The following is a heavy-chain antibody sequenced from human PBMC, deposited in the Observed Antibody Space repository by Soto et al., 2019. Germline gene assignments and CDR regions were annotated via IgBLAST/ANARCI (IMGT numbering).Heavy chain of an antibody. Sequence: GGSPRLSCAASGFTFSSYAMSWVRQAPGKGLEWVSAISGSGGSTYYADSVKGRFTISRDNSKNTLYLQMNSLRAEDTAVYYCAKDHPLGIGFLEFDYWGQGTLVTVSS. J-gene: IGHJ4*02. CDR2: ISGSGGST. CDR1: GFTFSSYA. CDR3: AKDHPLGIGFLEFDY. D-gene: IGHD3-3*02. V-gene: IGHV3-23*01.